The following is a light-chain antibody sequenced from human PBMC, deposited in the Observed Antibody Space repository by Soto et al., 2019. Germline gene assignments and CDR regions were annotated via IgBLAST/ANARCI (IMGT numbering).Light chain of an antibody. CDR3: QSYDTSLSARV. Sequence: QPVLTQPPSVSGAPGQRVSISCNGSSSNVGAGFDVHWYQQLLGTAPKLLIYANSNRPSGVPDRFSGSRSGTAASLAITGLQAEDEADYYCQSYDTSLSARVFGGGTKVTVL. CDR2: ANS. V-gene: IGLV1-40*01. J-gene: IGLJ3*02. CDR1: SSNVGAGFD.